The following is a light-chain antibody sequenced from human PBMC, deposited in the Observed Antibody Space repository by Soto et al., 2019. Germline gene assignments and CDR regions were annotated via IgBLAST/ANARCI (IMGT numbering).Light chain of an antibody. J-gene: IGKJ4*01. Sequence: DIQMTQSPSSVSASVGDRVTITCRASQAIGNWLAWYQQKPGEAPRLLIYSASSLSGGVPSRFSASGSGTDFTLTISSLQHEDSATYYCQQGKSFPLTFGGGTKVDIK. CDR1: QAIGNW. CDR2: SAS. V-gene: IGKV1-12*01. CDR3: QQGKSFPLT.